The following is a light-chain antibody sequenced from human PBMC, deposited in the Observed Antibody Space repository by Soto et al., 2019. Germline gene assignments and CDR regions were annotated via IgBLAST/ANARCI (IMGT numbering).Light chain of an antibody. J-gene: IGKJ4*01. V-gene: IGKV3-20*01. CDR3: QQYGSSPLT. CDR2: GAS. CDR1: QSVSSN. Sequence: ELVLPQSPATLSLSPAESATLSFRASQSVSSNLAWYQQKPGQAPRLLIYGASSRATGIPDRFSGSGSGTDFTLTISRLEPEDFAVYYCQQYGSSPLTFGGGTKVDIK.